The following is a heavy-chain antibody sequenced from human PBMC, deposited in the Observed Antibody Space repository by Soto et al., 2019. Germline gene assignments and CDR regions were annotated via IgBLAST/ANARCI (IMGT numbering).Heavy chain of an antibody. CDR3: AGPMTTVTTYYYYGMDV. D-gene: IGHD4-4*01. V-gene: IGHV5-10-1*01. CDR1: GYSFTIYC. CDR2: IDPSDSYT. Sequence: PGESLKISCKGSGYSFTIYCISWVLQMPWKGLEWMGRIDPSDSYTNYSPSFQGHATISADKSISTAYLQWSSLKASDTAMYYCAGPMTTVTTYYYYGMDVWGQGTTVTVSS. J-gene: IGHJ6*02.